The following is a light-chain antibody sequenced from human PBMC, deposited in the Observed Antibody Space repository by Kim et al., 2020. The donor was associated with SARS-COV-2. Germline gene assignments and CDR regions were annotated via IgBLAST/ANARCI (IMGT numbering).Light chain of an antibody. CDR2: GEN. V-gene: IGLV3-19*01. Sequence: SSELTQDPAVSVALGQTVRITCQGDSLRSYYASWFQQKPGQAPVLVIYGENNRPSGIPDRFSGSNSGNTASLTITGAQAEDEADYFCNSRDTSGNHWVFGGGTQLTVL. CDR1: SLRSYY. CDR3: NSRDTSGNHWV. J-gene: IGLJ3*02.